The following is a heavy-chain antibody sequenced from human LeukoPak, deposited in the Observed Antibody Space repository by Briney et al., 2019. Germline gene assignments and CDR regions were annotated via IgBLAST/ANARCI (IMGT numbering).Heavy chain of an antibody. D-gene: IGHD3-10*01. CDR3: ARAVATMVRGVMGY. V-gene: IGHV1-46*01. J-gene: IGHJ4*02. CDR2: INPSGGST. CDR1: GYTFTSYY. Sequence: GASVKVSCKASGYTFTSYYMHWVRQAPRQGLEWMGIINPSGGSTNYAQKFQGRVTMTRDTSASTVYMELSSLRSEDTAVYYCARAVATMVRGVMGYWGQGTLVTVSS.